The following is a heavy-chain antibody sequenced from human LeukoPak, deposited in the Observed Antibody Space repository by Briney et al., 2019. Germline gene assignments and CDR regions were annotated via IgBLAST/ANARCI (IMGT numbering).Heavy chain of an antibody. V-gene: IGHV4-61*02. CDR1: GGSISSGGYY. Sequence: SETLSLTCTVSGGSISSGGYYWSWIRQPPGKGLEWIVRISTSGSTNYSPSLKSRVTISVDTSKNQFSLRLSSVTAADTAVYYCARAGDFWSGPHFGYYYYMDVWGKGTTVTVSS. J-gene: IGHJ6*03. D-gene: IGHD3-3*01. CDR3: ARAGDFWSGPHFGYYYYMDV. CDR2: ISTSGST.